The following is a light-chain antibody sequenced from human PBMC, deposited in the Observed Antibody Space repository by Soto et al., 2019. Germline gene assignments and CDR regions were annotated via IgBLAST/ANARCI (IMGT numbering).Light chain of an antibody. CDR1: LSLSSN. Sequence: EIVRTQSPATRSVSPGERATLSCRASLSLSSNLAWYQQKPGQAPRLLIDGTSTRATRIPAKFRGSGSWTELHLTISSLQSEDFAVYYCQQYDNWPLTFGGGTKVEI. V-gene: IGKV3-15*01. CDR2: GTS. J-gene: IGKJ4*01. CDR3: QQYDNWPLT.